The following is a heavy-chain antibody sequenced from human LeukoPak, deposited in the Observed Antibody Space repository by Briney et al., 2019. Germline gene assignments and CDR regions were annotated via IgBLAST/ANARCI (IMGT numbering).Heavy chain of an antibody. Sequence: GASVKVSCKASGYTSTDYYMHWVRQAPGQGLEWMGWINPNSGGTNYAQKFQGRVTMTRDTSISTAYMDLSRLRSDDTAVYYCARAVQWELLYWGQGTLVTVSS. V-gene: IGHV1-2*02. CDR2: INPNSGGT. CDR3: ARAVQWELLY. CDR1: GYTSTDYY. D-gene: IGHD1-26*01. J-gene: IGHJ4*02.